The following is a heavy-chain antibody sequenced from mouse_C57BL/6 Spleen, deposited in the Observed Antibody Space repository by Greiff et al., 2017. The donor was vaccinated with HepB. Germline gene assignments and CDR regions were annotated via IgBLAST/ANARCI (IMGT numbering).Heavy chain of an antibody. CDR3: ARRKDGSSFYAMDY. D-gene: IGHD1-1*01. Sequence: EVKLQESGPELVKPGASVKMSCKASGYTFTDYNMHWVKQSHGKSLEWIGYINPNNGGTSYNQKFKGKATLTVNKSSSTAYMELRSLTSEDSAVYYCARRKDGSSFYAMDYWGQGTSVTVSS. CDR2: INPNNGGT. V-gene: IGHV1-22*01. CDR1: GYTFTDYN. J-gene: IGHJ4*01.